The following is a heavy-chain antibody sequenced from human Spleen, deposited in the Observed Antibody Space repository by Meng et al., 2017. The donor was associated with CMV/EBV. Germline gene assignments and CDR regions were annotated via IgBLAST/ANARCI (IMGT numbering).Heavy chain of an antibody. J-gene: IGHJ6*02. V-gene: IGHV3-23*03. CDR3: AKDTRTGGVALRPTGYGMDV. D-gene: IGHD6-6*01. Sequence: GESLKISCAASGFTFSSYSMSWVRQAPGKGLAWVSVIYSGGSSTSYADPVKGRFTISRDNSKNTLFLQMNSLRAGDTAVYYCAKDTRTGGVALRPTGYGMDVWGQGTTVTVSS. CDR2: IYSGGSST. CDR1: GFTFSSYS.